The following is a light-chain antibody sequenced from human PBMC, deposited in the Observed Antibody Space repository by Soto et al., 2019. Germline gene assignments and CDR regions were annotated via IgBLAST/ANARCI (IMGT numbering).Light chain of an antibody. CDR3: QHYNSYSEA. V-gene: IGKV1-39*01. CDR1: QSISSY. J-gene: IGKJ1*01. Sequence: IHRTHSPSSLSASLGDMVAITFRAIQSISSYLNWYQQKPGKAPKLLIYAASSLQSGVPSRFSGSGSGTDFTLTISSLQPDDFATYYCQHYNSYSEAFGQGTKVDIK. CDR2: AAS.